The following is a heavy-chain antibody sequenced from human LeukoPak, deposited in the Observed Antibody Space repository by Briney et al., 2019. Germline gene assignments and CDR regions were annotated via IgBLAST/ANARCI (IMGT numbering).Heavy chain of an antibody. Sequence: GGSLRLSCAASGFTFSSYAMSWVRQAPGKGLEWVSAISGSGGSTYYADSVKGRFTISRDNSKNTLYLQMNSLRAEDTAVYYCAKARHYYDSRGYPAYFDYWGQGTLVTVST. D-gene: IGHD3-22*01. CDR3: AKARHYYDSRGYPAYFDY. CDR2: ISGSGGST. J-gene: IGHJ4*02. V-gene: IGHV3-23*01. CDR1: GFTFSSYA.